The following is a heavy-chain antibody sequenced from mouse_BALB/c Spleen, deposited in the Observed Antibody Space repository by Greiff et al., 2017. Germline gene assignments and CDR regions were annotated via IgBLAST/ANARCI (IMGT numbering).Heavy chain of an antibody. CDR3: ARGKGNYYGSSPFAY. D-gene: IGHD1-1*01. CDR2: ISSGGSYT. CDR1: GFTFSSYA. V-gene: IGHV5-9-4*01. Sequence: EVMLVESGGGLVKPGGSLKLSCAASGFTFSSYAMSWVRQSPEKRLEWVAEISSGGSYTYYPDTVTGRFTISRDNAKNTLYLEMSSLRSEDTAMYYCARGKGNYYGSSPFAYWGQGTLVTVSA. J-gene: IGHJ3*01.